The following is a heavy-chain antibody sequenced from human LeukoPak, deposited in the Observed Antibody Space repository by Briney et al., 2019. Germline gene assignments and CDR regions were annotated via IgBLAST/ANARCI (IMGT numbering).Heavy chain of an antibody. CDR3: ARAPPPDYDYVWGSYRHGGDY. J-gene: IGHJ4*02. V-gene: IGHV1-69*04. CDR2: IIPILGIA. CDR1: GGTLSSYA. Sequence: ASVKVSCKASGGTLSSYAISWVRQAPGQGLEWMGRIIPILGIANYAQKFQGRVTITADKSTSTAYMELSSLRSEDTAVYYCARAPPPDYDYVWGSYRHGGDYWGQGTLVTVSS. D-gene: IGHD3-16*02.